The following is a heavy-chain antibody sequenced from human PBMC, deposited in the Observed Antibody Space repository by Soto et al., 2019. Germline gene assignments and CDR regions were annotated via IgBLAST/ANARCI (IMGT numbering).Heavy chain of an antibody. CDR3: ARDHGGGEQLERLRYYYYYGMDV. V-gene: IGHV1-2*04. J-gene: IGHJ6*02. CDR2: INPNSGGT. D-gene: IGHD1-1*01. Sequence: QVQLVQSGAEVKKPGASVKVSCKASGYTFTGYYMHWVRQAPGQGLEWMGWINPNSGGTNYAQKFQGWVTMTRDTSISKAYMELSRLRSDDTAVYYCARDHGGGEQLERLRYYYYYGMDVWGQGTTVTVSS. CDR1: GYTFTGYY.